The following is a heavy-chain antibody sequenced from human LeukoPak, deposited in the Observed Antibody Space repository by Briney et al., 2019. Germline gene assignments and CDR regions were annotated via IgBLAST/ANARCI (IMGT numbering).Heavy chain of an antibody. V-gene: IGHV3-21*01. D-gene: IGHD6-19*01. CDR1: GFIFSSYS. J-gene: IGHJ4*02. CDR2: ISTSSSYI. CDR3: ARDLDEGSKVAGHFDY. Sequence: GGSLRLSCAASGFIFSSYSMNWVRQAPGKGPEWVSSISTSSSYIYDADSADSVKGRFTISRDNAKNSLYLQMNSLRAEDTAVYYCARDLDEGSKVAGHFDYWGQGTLVTVSS.